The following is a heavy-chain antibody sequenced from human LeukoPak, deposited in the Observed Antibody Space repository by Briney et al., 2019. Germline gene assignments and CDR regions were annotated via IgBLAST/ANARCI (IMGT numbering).Heavy chain of an antibody. CDR3: ARVVRDSSGYGPHYFDY. CDR1: GGSVSSSSYY. Sequence: PSETLSLTCTVSGGSVSSSSYYWGWIRQPPGKGLEWIGSIYYSGSTYYNPSLKSRVTISVDTSKNQFSLKLSSVTAADTAVYYCARVVRDSSGYGPHYFDYWGQGTLVTVSS. D-gene: IGHD3-22*01. J-gene: IGHJ4*02. CDR2: IYYSGST. V-gene: IGHV4-39*01.